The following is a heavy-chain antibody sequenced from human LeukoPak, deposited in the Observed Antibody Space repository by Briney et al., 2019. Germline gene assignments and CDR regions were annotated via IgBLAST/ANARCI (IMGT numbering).Heavy chain of an antibody. J-gene: IGHJ6*04. Sequence: GESLKISCKGSGHSFTSYWISWVRQMPGKGLEWMGRIDPSDSYTNYSPSFQGHVTISADKSISTAYLQWSSLKASDTAMYYCVACSSTSCAVGSYYGMDVWGKGTTVTVSS. CDR2: IDPSDSYT. V-gene: IGHV5-10-1*01. D-gene: IGHD2-2*01. CDR1: GHSFTSYW. CDR3: VACSSTSCAVGSYYGMDV.